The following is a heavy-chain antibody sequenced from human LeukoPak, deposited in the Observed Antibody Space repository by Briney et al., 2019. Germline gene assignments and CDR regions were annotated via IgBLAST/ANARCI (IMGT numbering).Heavy chain of an antibody. CDR3: ARDGSAFGVVIHAVLH. V-gene: IGHV1-2*06. CDR2: INPNSGGT. J-gene: IGHJ4*02. CDR1: GYTFTGYY. Sequence: ASVKVSCKASGYTFTGYYMHWVRQAPGQGLEWMGRINPNSGGTNYAQKFQGRVTMTRDTSISTAYMELSRLRSDDTAVYYCARDGSAFGVVIHAVLHWGQGTLVTVSS. D-gene: IGHD3-3*01.